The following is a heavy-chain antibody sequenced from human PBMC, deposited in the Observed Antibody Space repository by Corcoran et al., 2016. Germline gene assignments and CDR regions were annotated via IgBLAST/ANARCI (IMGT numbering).Heavy chain of an antibody. CDR1: GYTFTSYY. V-gene: IGHV1-46*01. Sequence: QVQLVQSGAEVKKPGASVKVSCKASGYTFTSYYMHWVRQAPGQGLEWMGIINPSGGSTSYAQKFQGRVTMTRDTSTSTVYMELSSLRSEDTAGYYGARGGHGVVTAIGGFFGWFDPWGQGTLVTVSS. D-gene: IGHD2-21*02. CDR2: INPSGGST. CDR3: ARGGHGVVTAIGGFFGWFDP. J-gene: IGHJ5*02.